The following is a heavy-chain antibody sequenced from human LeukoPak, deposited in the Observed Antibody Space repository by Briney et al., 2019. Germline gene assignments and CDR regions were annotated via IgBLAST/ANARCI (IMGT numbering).Heavy chain of an antibody. CDR1: GGSISSYY. D-gene: IGHD3-10*01. J-gene: IGHJ5*02. CDR3: ARLSSAARLLWFGELLEGSWFDP. Sequence: PSETLSLTCTVSGGSISSYYWSWIRQPPGKGLEWIGYIYYSGSTYYNPSLKSRVTISVDTSKNQFSLKLSSVTAADTAVYYCARLSSAARLLWFGELLEGSWFDPWGQGTLVTVSS. CDR2: IYYSGST. V-gene: IGHV4-59*08.